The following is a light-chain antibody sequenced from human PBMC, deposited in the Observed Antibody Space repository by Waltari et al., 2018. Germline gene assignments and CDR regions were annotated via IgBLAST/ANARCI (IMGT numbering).Light chain of an antibody. CDR1: QRLWNW. CDR2: KAS. Sequence: ITCGDRQRLWNWLAWFEQKTGKGRKVLIYKASTLESGVPSRFSGSGSGTEFTLTMSSLQPDDFATYYCQQYRNLWTFGQGTKVEIK. J-gene: IGKJ1*01. CDR3: QQYRNLWT. V-gene: IGKV1-5*03.